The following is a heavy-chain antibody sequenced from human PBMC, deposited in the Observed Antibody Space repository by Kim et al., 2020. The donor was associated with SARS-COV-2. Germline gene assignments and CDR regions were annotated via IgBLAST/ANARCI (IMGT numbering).Heavy chain of an antibody. V-gene: IGHV3-30*04. Sequence: GGSLRLSCAASGFTFSSYAMHWVRQAPGKGLEWVAFMSFDASISYYADSVKGRFTISRDNSKNTLYLQMNTLRPEDTAVYYCARETETATGYAEYFQHWGQGTLVTVSS. CDR2: MSFDASIS. CDR3: ARETETATGYAEYFQH. CDR1: GFTFSSYA. J-gene: IGHJ1*01. D-gene: IGHD6-13*01.